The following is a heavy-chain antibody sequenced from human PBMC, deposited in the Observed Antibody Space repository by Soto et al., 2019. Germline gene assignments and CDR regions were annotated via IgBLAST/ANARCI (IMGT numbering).Heavy chain of an antibody. Sequence: KSSETLSLTCAVYGGSFSGYYWSWIRQPPGKGLEWIGEINHSGSTNYNPSLKSRVTISVDTSKNQFSLKLSSVTAADTAVYYCASGDSNYYYYGMDVWGQGTTVTVSS. CDR1: GGSFSGYY. CDR2: INHSGST. D-gene: IGHD4-4*01. V-gene: IGHV4-34*01. J-gene: IGHJ6*02. CDR3: ASGDSNYYYYGMDV.